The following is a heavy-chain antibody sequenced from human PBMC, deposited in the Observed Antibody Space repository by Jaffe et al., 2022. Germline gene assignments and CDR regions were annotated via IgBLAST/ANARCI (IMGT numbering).Heavy chain of an antibody. CDR1: GGSISSSSYY. V-gene: IGHV4-39*01. J-gene: IGHJ4*02. Sequence: QLQLQESGPGLVKPSETLSLTCTVSGGSISSSSYYWGWIRQPPGKGLEWIGSIYYSGSTYYNPSLKSRVTISVDTSKNQFSLKLSSVTAADTAVYYCARHTGPRFLEYYFDYWGQGTLVTVSS. D-gene: IGHD3-3*01. CDR2: IYYSGST. CDR3: ARHTGPRFLEYYFDY.